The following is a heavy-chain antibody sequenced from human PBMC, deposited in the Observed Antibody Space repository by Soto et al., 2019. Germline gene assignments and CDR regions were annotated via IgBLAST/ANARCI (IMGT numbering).Heavy chain of an antibody. Sequence: ASVKVSCKASGYTFTGCYVHCVREAPGQGLEWMGWINPETGGTSYAQKFQGRVTLSRDTSINTAYLELSSLRFDDAAVYFCARERFQVISDGMDVWGQGTTVTVSS. J-gene: IGHJ6*02. V-gene: IGHV1-2*02. CDR3: ARERFQVISDGMDV. CDR2: INPETGGT. CDR1: GYTFTGCY. D-gene: IGHD2-21*01.